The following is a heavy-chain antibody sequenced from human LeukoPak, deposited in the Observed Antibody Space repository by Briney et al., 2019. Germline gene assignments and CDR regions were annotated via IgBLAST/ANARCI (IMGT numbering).Heavy chain of an antibody. V-gene: IGHV1-24*01. D-gene: IGHD3-10*01. J-gene: IGHJ6*02. Sequence: ASVKVSCKASGYTLTELSMHWVRSAPGKGLEWMGGFDPEDGETIYAQKFQGRVTMTEDTSTDTAYMELSSLRSEDTAVYYCATYSGSVLSYYGMDVWGQGTTVTVSS. CDR3: ATYSGSVLSYYGMDV. CDR1: GYTLTELS. CDR2: FDPEDGET.